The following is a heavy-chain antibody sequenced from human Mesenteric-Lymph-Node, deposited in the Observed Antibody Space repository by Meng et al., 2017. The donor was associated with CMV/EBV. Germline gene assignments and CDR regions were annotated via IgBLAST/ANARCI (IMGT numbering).Heavy chain of an antibody. Sequence: GESLKISCTASGFTFCDYAMSWVRQAPGKGLEWVGFIRSKAYGGTTEYAASVKGRFTISRDDSKSIAYLQMNSLKTEDTAVYYCTREAKRPHELVHCGGDCDSGFDYWGQGTLVTVSS. J-gene: IGHJ4*02. CDR1: GFTFCDYA. CDR2: IRSKAYGGTT. V-gene: IGHV3-49*04. D-gene: IGHD2-21*01. CDR3: TREAKRPHELVHCGGDCDSGFDY.